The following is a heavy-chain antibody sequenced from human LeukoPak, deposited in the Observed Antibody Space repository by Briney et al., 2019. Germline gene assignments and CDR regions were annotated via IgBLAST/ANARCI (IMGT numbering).Heavy chain of an antibody. J-gene: IGHJ4*02. D-gene: IGHD1-26*01. V-gene: IGHV3-23*01. CDR3: ARDKGGLGATVAY. CDR2: ISGSGGST. Sequence: QSGGSLRLSCAASGFTFSSYAMSWVRQAPGKGLEWVSAISGSGGSTYYADSVKGRFTISRDNSKNTLYLQMNSLRAEDTAVYYCARDKGGLGATVAYWGQGTLVTVSS. CDR1: GFTFSSYA.